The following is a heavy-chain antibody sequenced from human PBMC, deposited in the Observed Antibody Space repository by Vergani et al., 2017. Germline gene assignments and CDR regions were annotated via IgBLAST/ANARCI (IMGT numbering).Heavy chain of an antibody. CDR3: AKDRYYLGAGSNPYFYYYGLDV. J-gene: IGHJ6*02. CDR2: IRSSSSYI. CDR1: GFTFSSYC. Sequence: EVQLLQSGGGFVQPGGSLRLYCAASGFTFSSYCMNWVRQAPGKGLEWVSSIRSSSSYIHNSDSRTGRFTISRDNAKSSLSLQLNSLRAADTGVDYGAKDRYYLGAGSNPYFYYYGLDVWGQGTAVTVSS. D-gene: IGHD3-10*01. V-gene: IGHV3-21*01.